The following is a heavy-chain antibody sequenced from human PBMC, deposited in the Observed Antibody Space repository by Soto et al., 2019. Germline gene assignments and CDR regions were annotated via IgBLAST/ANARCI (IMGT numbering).Heavy chain of an antibody. J-gene: IGHJ6*02. D-gene: IGHD2-2*01. CDR2: VNHSGST. Sequence: PSETLSLTCAVYGGSFRGYCWSWICHPPGKGLEVVWEVNHSGSTNYNPSPKSRVTISVDTTKNQFSLKLSSVTAADTAVYYCARDSSTSHYYGMDVWGQGTPVTVSS. CDR1: GGSFRGYC. CDR3: ARDSSTSHYYGMDV. V-gene: IGHV4-34*01.